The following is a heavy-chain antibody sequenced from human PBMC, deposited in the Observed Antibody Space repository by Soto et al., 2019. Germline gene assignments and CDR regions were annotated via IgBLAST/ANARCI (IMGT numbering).Heavy chain of an antibody. D-gene: IGHD6-19*01. V-gene: IGHV3-64*01. CDR1: GFTFSSYA. Sequence: GGSLRLSCAASGFTFSSYAMHWVRQAPGKGLEYVSAISSNGGSTYYANSVKGRFTISRDNSKNTLYLQMGSLRAEDMAVYYCATDQVAGWAFDIWGQGTMVTV. CDR3: ATDQVAGWAFDI. CDR2: ISSNGGST. J-gene: IGHJ3*02.